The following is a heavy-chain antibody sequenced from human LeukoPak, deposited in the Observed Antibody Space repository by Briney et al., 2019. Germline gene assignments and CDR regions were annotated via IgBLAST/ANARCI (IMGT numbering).Heavy chain of an antibody. D-gene: IGHD3-3*01. Sequence: GGSLRLSCAASGFTFSSYGMHWVRQAPGKGLEWVAVIWYDGTNKNYAESVKGRFTISRDNAKNTLYLQMNSLRAEDTAVYYCAKVKYYDFWSGYFWDYWGQGTLVTVSS. V-gene: IGHV3-33*06. CDR2: IWYDGTNK. CDR3: AKVKYYDFWSGYFWDY. J-gene: IGHJ4*02. CDR1: GFTFSSYG.